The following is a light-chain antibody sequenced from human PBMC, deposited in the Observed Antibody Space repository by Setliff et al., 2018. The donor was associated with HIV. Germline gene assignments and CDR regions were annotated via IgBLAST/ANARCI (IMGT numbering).Light chain of an antibody. V-gene: IGLV2-14*03. Sequence: QSALTQPASVSGPPGQSITISCTGTSSDVVDYNYVSWYQQYPGKAPKLMIYAVSNRPSGVSNRFSGSKSGNTASLTISGLQAEDEADYYCSSYTSSSTLFGGGTKVTVL. J-gene: IGLJ2*01. CDR2: AVS. CDR1: SSDVVDYNY. CDR3: SSYTSSSTL.